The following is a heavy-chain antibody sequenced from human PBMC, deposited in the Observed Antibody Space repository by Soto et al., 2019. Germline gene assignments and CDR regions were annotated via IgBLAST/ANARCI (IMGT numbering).Heavy chain of an antibody. CDR3: ARDGYSSSWYSRYNWFDP. CDR2: IIPIFGTA. V-gene: IGHV1-69*01. J-gene: IGHJ5*02. Sequence: QVQLVQSGAEVKKPGSSVKVSCKASGGTFSSYAISWVRQAPGQGLEWMGGIIPIFGTANYAQKFQGRVTITEDECTSTAYMELSSLRSEDTAVYYCARDGYSSSWYSRYNWFDPWGQGTLVTVSS. CDR1: GGTFSSYA. D-gene: IGHD6-13*01.